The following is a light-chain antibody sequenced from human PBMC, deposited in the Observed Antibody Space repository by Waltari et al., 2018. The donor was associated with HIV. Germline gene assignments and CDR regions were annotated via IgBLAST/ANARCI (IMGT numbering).Light chain of an antibody. CDR2: ANS. V-gene: IGLV1-40*01. CDR1: SSNIGAGYD. J-gene: IGLJ2*01. Sequence: QSVVTQPPSVSGAPGQRVTISCTGRSSNIGAGYDVHWYQQLPGTTPKPLISANSNRPSGVPDRFSVSKSGTSASLAITELQAEDEADYYCQSYDSSLSGSDVVFGGGTELTVL. CDR3: QSYDSSLSGSDVV.